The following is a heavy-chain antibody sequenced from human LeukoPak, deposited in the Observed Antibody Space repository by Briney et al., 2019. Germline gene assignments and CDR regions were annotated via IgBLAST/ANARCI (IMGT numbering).Heavy chain of an antibody. Sequence: GGSLRLSCAASGFTFDDSAMHWVRHAPGKGLEWVSGISWNSGTIGYADSVKGRFTISRDNAKNSLYLQMNSLRAEDTALYYCAKEYSRGNYYAQDAFDIWGQGTMVTVSS. CDR2: ISWNSGTI. J-gene: IGHJ3*02. V-gene: IGHV3-9*01. CDR3: AKEYSRGNYYAQDAFDI. CDR1: GFTFDDSA. D-gene: IGHD1-26*01.